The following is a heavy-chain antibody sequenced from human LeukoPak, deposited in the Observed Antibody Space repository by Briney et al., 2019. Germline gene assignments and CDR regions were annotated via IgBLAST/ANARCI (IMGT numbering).Heavy chain of an antibody. CDR2: ISSSSSTI. CDR1: GFTFSSYS. D-gene: IGHD3-10*01. V-gene: IGHV3-48*01. CDR3: ASVFGELFRDY. Sequence: GGSLRLSCAASGFTFSSYSMNWVRQAPGKGLEWVSYISSSSSTIYYADSVKGRFTISRDNAKNSLYLQMNSLRAEDTAVYYCASVFGELFRDYWGQGTLVTVSS. J-gene: IGHJ4*02.